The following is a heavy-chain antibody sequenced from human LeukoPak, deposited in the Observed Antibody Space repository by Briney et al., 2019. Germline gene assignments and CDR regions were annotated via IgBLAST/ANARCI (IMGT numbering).Heavy chain of an antibody. CDR1: GFTFSSYA. CDR2: ISGSGGGT. D-gene: IGHD1-26*01. V-gene: IGHV3-23*01. CDR3: AKDLGRYRNNYFDY. Sequence: GGSLRLSCAASGFTFSSYAMSWVRQAPEKGLEWVSTISGSGGGTHYADSVKGRFTISRDDSKNTLYLQMNSLRAEDTAVYYCAKDLGRYRNNYFDYWGQGTLVTVSS. J-gene: IGHJ4*02.